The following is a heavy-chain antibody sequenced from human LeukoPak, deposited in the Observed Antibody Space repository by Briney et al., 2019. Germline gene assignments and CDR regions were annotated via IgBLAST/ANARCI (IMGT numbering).Heavy chain of an antibody. CDR3: IKVLRLDLHLDTFEI. D-gene: IGHD1-7*01. CDR1: GFTFDDYA. J-gene: IGHJ3*02. Sequence: GGSLRLSCAASGFTFDDYAMHWVRQPPGKGLEWVSSISWDSGHSVHADAVQGRFTISRDNAKNSLYLQMNNLRPEDTALYYCIKVLRLDLHLDTFEIWGQGTMVTVSS. CDR2: ISWDSGHS. V-gene: IGHV3-9*01.